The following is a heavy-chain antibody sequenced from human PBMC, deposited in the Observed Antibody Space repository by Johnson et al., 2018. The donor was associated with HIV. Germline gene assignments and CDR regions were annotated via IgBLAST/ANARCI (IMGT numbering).Heavy chain of an antibody. V-gene: IGHV3-13*01. CDR2: IGTAGDT. CDR1: GFTLSRYD. J-gene: IGHJ3*01. D-gene: IGHD5-18*01. Sequence: VQLVESGGGLVQPGGSLRLSCAASGFTLSRYDMHWVRQATGKGLEWVSAIGTAGDTYYPGSVKGRFTISRDNAKNFLYLQMNSLRPEDTAVYYCARDGRDLVTRGSFDVWGQGTVVTVSS. CDR3: ARDGRDLVTRGSFDV.